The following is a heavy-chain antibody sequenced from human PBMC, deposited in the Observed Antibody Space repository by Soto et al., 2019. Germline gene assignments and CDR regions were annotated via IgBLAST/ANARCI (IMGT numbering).Heavy chain of an antibody. CDR1: GFSFSIYA. CDR2: ISAGDGST. J-gene: IGHJ4*02. CDR3: ANARPGSYGSGSYYLFQLYY. V-gene: IGHV3-23*01. D-gene: IGHD3-10*01. Sequence: PGGSLRLSCAASGFSFSIYAMSWVRQAPGKGLEWVSAISAGDGSTYLADSVKGRFTISRDNSKNTLHLQMNSLRAEDTAVYYCANARPGSYGSGSYYLFQLYYWGQGTLVTVSS.